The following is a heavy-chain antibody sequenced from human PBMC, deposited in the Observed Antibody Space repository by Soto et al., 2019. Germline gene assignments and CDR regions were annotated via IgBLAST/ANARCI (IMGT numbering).Heavy chain of an antibody. CDR3: ARLNDTIFGVVIRYYFDY. Sequence: SETLSFTCTVSGGSISSSSYYWGWIRQPPGKGLEWIGSIYYSGSTYYNPSLKSRVTISVDTSKNQFSLKLSSVTAADTAVYYCARLNDTIFGVVIRYYFDYWGQGTLVTVSS. J-gene: IGHJ4*02. CDR1: GGSISSSSYY. V-gene: IGHV4-39*01. CDR2: IYYSGST. D-gene: IGHD3-3*01.